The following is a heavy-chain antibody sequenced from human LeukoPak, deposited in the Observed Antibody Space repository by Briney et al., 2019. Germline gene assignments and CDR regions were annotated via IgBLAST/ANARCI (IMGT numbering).Heavy chain of an antibody. Sequence: PGGSLRLSCAASGFTFSSYSMNWVRQAPGKGLEWVSYISSSSSTIYYADSVKGRFTISRDNAKNSLYLQMNSLRAEDTAVYYCARRSAVAGLDYWGQGTLVTVSS. V-gene: IGHV3-48*04. D-gene: IGHD6-19*01. CDR2: ISSSSSTI. CDR1: GFTFSSYS. J-gene: IGHJ4*02. CDR3: ARRSAVAGLDY.